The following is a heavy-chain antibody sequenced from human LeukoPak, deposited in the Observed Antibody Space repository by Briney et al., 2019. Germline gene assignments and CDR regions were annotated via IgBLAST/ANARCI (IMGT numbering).Heavy chain of an antibody. CDR2: IDDSGNT. V-gene: IGHV4-59*01. D-gene: IGHD3-10*01. CDR3: ARSDYHNSGSHTVFDAFDI. CDR1: GGSISRYY. Sequence: SETLSLTCTVSGGSISRYYWSWIRRPPGKGLEWIGYIDDSGNTNYNPSLKSQVTISVDKSKNQFSLKLSFVSAADTAMYYCARSDYHNSGSHTVFDAFDIWGQGTRVTVSS. J-gene: IGHJ3*02.